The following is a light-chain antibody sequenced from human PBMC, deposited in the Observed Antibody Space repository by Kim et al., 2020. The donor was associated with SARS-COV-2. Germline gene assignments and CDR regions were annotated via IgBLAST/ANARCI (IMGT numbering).Light chain of an antibody. V-gene: IGLV1-47*01. CDR3: AAWDDSLSGGV. J-gene: IGLJ1*01. CDR1: SSNIGSNY. CDR2: RNK. Sequence: GQRVTSSGSGSSSNIGSNYVYRYQQLPGTAPKLLIDRNKQRPSGVPDRFSGSKSGTSASLAISGLRSEDEADYYCAAWDDSLSGGVFGTGTKVTVL.